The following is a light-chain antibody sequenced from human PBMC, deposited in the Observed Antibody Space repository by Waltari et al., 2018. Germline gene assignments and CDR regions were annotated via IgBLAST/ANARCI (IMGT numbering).Light chain of an antibody. CDR3: CSYATSSPWV. V-gene: IGLV2-23*01. Sequence: QSALTQPASVSGSPGQSITISCTGASSSIGDSNVVSWYQQHPGKATKLMIYEGDKRPSGVSNRFSGSKSGNMASLTISGLQAEDEADYYCCSYATSSPWVCGGGTKVTVL. CDR1: SSSIGDSNV. J-gene: IGLJ3*02. CDR2: EGD.